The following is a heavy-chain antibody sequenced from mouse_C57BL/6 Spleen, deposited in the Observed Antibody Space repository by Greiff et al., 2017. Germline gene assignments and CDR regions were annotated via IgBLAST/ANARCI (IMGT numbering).Heavy chain of an antibody. CDR2: IDPSDSYT. J-gene: IGHJ4*01. D-gene: IGHD1-1*01. CDR1: GYTFTSYW. V-gene: IGHV1-59*01. Sequence: QVQLQQPGAELVRPGTSVKLSCKASGYTFTSYWMHWVKQRPGQGLEWIGVIDPSDSYTNYNQKFKGKATLTVDTSSSTAYMQLSSLTSEDSAVYYCARVYGTLYAMDYWGQGTSVTVSS. CDR3: ARVYGTLYAMDY.